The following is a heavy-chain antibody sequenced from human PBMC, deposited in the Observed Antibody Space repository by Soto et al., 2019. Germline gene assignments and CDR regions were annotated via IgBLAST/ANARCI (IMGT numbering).Heavy chain of an antibody. CDR1: GFTFSDYV. CDR2: ISGRGGST. J-gene: IGHJ4*02. Sequence: EVQLLESGGTLVQPGGSLRLSCAASGFTFSDYVMSWVRQAPGKGLQWVSAISGRGGSTNYADSVKGRFTSSRDNSMNTLLLQMNGLRVEDTAVDYCAKDRGYISEFDYWGQGALLTVSS. V-gene: IGHV3-23*01. CDR3: AKDRGYISEFDY. D-gene: IGHD5-12*01.